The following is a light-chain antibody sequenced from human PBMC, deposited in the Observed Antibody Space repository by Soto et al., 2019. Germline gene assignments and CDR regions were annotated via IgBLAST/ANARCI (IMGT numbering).Light chain of an antibody. CDR1: SSDVGGYNY. V-gene: IGLV2-14*01. J-gene: IGLJ1*01. CDR2: DVS. CDR3: SSYTTNTTRQIA. Sequence: QSVLTQLASVSGSPGPSITISCTGTSSDVGGYNYVSWYQQHPGKAPKFMIYDVSNRPSGVSNRFSGSKSGNTASLTISGLQAEDESDYYCSSYTTNTTRQIAFGTGTKVTV.